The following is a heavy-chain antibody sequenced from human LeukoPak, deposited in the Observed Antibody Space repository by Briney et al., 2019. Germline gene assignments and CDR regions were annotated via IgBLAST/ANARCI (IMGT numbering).Heavy chain of an antibody. CDR2: IIPIFGTA. Sequence: SVKVSCKASGYTFTSYSMNWVRQAPGQGLEWMGGIIPIFGTANYAQKFQGRVTITADKSTSTAYMELSSLRSEDTAVYYCARPSGPRDYYYMDVWGKGTTVTVSS. CDR1: GYTFTSYS. V-gene: IGHV1-69*06. J-gene: IGHJ6*03. CDR3: ARPSGPRDYYYMDV.